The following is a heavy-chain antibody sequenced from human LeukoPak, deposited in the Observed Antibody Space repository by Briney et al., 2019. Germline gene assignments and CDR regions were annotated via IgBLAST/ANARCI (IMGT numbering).Heavy chain of an antibody. Sequence: GGSLRLSCAASGFTFSSYAISWVRQAPGKGLEWVSAISGSGGSTYYADFVKGRFTISRDNSKNTLYLQMNSLRAEDTAVYYCARDHYYDTGAFFRPAGIRSDHALDYWGQGTLVTVSS. CDR2: ISGSGGST. D-gene: IGHD3-22*01. CDR1: GFTFSSYA. CDR3: ARDHYYDTGAFFRPAGIRSDHALDY. V-gene: IGHV3-23*01. J-gene: IGHJ4*02.